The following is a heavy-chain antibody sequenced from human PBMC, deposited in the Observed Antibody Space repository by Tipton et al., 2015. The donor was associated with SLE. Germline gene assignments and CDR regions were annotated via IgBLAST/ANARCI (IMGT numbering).Heavy chain of an antibody. CDR2: IYTGDST. V-gene: IGHV3-66*02. CDR3: ARDTRYDILTGPIYYYYGMDV. D-gene: IGHD3-9*01. Sequence: GSLRLSCAASGFTVSNNYMSWVRQAPGKGLEWVSVIYTGDSTYYADSVKGRFTISRDNSKNTLYLQMKSLRAEDTAVYYCARDTRYDILTGPIYYYYGMDVWGQGATVTVSS. CDR1: GFTVSNNY. J-gene: IGHJ6*02.